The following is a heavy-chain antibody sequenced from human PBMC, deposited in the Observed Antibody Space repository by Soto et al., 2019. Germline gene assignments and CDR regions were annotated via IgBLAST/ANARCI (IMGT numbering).Heavy chain of an antibody. V-gene: IGHV3-30*03. Sequence: PGGSLRLSCAGSAFTFSSYGMHWVRQAPGKGLECVAVVSFDGSNKYYADSVKGRFTISRDNSKNTMYLQMNSLRVEDTAVYYCATTSAYIVDFWGQGTLVTVSS. CDR2: VSFDGSNK. D-gene: IGHD2-21*01. CDR3: ATTSAYIVDF. J-gene: IGHJ4*02. CDR1: AFTFSSYG.